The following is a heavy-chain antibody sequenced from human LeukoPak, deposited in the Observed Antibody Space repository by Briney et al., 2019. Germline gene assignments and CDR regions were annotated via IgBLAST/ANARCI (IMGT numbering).Heavy chain of an antibody. Sequence: PSETLSLTCTVSGGSISSGSYYWSWIRQPAGKGLEWIGRIYTSGSTNYNPSLKSRVTISVDTSKNQFSLKLSSVTAADTAVYYCARDQTFLEDWGQGTLVTVSS. CDR3: ARDQTFLED. CDR1: GGSISSGSYY. V-gene: IGHV4-61*02. D-gene: IGHD2/OR15-2a*01. CDR2: IYTSGST. J-gene: IGHJ4*02.